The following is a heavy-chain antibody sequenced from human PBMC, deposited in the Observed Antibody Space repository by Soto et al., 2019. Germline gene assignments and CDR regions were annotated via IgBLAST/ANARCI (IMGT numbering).Heavy chain of an antibody. CDR2: ISAYHGNT. CDR1: GYTFTSYG. CDR3: ASEVNDDVYYGMDV. V-gene: IGHV1-18*01. Sequence: ASVKVSCKASGYTFTSYGISWVRQAPGQGLEWMGWISAYHGNTNYAQKLQGRVTMTTEKSTSTAYMELRSLRSDDTAVYYCASEVNDDVYYGMDVWGQGAAVTVS. J-gene: IGHJ6*02. D-gene: IGHD1-1*01.